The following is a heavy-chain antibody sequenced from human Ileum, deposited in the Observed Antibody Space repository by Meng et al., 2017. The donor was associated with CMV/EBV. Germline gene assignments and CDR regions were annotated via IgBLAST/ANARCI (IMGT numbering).Heavy chain of an antibody. V-gene: IGHV3-7*01. Sequence: GESLKISCAASGFTFSNYWMSWGREAPGKGLEWVANKNQDESDKYYVDSVEGRFTISRDNAKKSLYLQMNSLRAGDKAVYYCARLGYSNYKPFDYWGQGTLVTVSS. CDR3: ARLGYSNYKPFDY. D-gene: IGHD4-11*01. J-gene: IGHJ4*02. CDR2: KNQDESDK. CDR1: GFTFSNYW.